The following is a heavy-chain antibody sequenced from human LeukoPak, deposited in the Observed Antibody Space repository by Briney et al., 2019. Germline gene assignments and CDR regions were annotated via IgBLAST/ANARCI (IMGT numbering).Heavy chain of an antibody. Sequence: PGGSLRLSCAASGFTFSSYWMHWVRQAPGKGLEWIGSIYHSGSTYYNPSLKSRVTISVDTSKNQFSLKLSSVTAADTAVYYCARLLPDIVVVPAAIRSVYWFDPWGQGTLVTVSS. CDR3: ARLLPDIVVVPAAIRSVYWFDP. J-gene: IGHJ5*02. CDR1: GFTFSSYW. V-gene: IGHV4-38-2*01. D-gene: IGHD2-2*02. CDR2: IYHSGST.